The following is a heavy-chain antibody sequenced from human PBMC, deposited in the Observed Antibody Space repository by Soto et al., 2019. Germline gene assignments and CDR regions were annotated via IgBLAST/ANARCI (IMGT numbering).Heavy chain of an antibody. CDR3: ARGLLGYSNYDYYYYGMED. CDR2: SSAYNGNT. Sequence: AASVKISCKASGYTFTSYGISWVRQAPGQGLEWMGWSSAYNGNTNYAQKLQGRVTMTTDTSTSTAYMELRSLRSEDTAVYYCARGLLGYSNYDYYYYGMEDWGEGTTVTVSS. CDR1: GYTFTSYG. V-gene: IGHV1-18*04. D-gene: IGHD4-4*01. J-gene: IGHJ6*04.